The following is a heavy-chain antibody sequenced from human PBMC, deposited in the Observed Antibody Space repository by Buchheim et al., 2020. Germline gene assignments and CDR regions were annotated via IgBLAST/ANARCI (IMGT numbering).Heavy chain of an antibody. J-gene: IGHJ4*02. CDR3: ARHGDYIWGNYRSSFDY. V-gene: IGHV4-39*01. CDR2: IYYSGST. D-gene: IGHD3-16*02. Sequence: QLQLQESGPGLVKPSETLSLTCTVSGGSISSSSYYWGWIRQPPGKGLEWIGSIYYSGSTYYNPSLKSRVTISVDTSKNQFSLKLSSVTAADTAVYYCARHGDYIWGNYRSSFDYWGQGTL. CDR1: GGSISSSSYY.